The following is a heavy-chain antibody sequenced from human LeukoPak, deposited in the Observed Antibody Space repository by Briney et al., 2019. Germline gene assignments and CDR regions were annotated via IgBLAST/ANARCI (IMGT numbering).Heavy chain of an antibody. Sequence: GASVKVSCKASGYTFTGYYMHWVRQAPGQGLEWMGWINPNSGGTNYAQKFQGRVTMTRDTSISTAYMELSRLRSDDTAVYYCARVEVGATTRSLYYFDYWGQGTLVTVSS. CDR2: INPNSGGT. J-gene: IGHJ4*02. V-gene: IGHV1-2*02. CDR3: ARVEVGATTRSLYYFDY. CDR1: GYTFTGYY. D-gene: IGHD1-26*01.